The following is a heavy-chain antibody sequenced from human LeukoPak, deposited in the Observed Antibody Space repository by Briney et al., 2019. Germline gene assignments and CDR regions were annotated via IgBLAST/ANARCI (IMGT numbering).Heavy chain of an antibody. V-gene: IGHV1-2*02. J-gene: IGHJ4*02. Sequence: ASVKVSCKASGYTFTAYYIHWVRQAPGQGLECMGWINPNSGAITYAQNFQGRVTMTRDTSISTHYMEVSRLRSDDTAIYYCAREGTIVGVAPFDYWGQGTLVTVSS. CDR2: INPNSGAI. D-gene: IGHD3-3*01. CDR1: GYTFTAYY. CDR3: AREGTIVGVAPFDY.